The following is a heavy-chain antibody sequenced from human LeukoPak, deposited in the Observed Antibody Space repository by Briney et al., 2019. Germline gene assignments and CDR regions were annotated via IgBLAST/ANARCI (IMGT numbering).Heavy chain of an antibody. CDR2: IYSGGST. D-gene: IGHD6-13*01. Sequence: GGSLRLSCAASGFTFNNYAMSWVRQAPGKGLEWVSIIYSGGSTYYADSVKGRFTISRDNSKNTLYLQMSSLRAEDTAVYYCASSSSWYYSDYWGQGTLVTVSS. V-gene: IGHV3-23*03. CDR3: ASSSSWYYSDY. CDR1: GFTFNNYA. J-gene: IGHJ4*02.